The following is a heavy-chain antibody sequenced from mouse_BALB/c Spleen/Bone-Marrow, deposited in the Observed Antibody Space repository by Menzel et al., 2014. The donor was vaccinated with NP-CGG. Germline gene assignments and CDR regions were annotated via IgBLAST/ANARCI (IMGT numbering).Heavy chain of an antibody. V-gene: IGHV1-7*01. Sequence: QVQLKQSGAELAKPGASVKMSCKASGYTFTSYWMHWVKQRPGQGLEWIGYINPSTGYTEYNQKFKDKATLTADKSSSTAYMQLSSLTSEDSAVYYCARKGNYVAMDYWSQRTSVTVSS. J-gene: IGHJ4*01. D-gene: IGHD2-1*01. CDR2: INPSTGYT. CDR1: GYTFTSYW. CDR3: ARKGNYVAMDY.